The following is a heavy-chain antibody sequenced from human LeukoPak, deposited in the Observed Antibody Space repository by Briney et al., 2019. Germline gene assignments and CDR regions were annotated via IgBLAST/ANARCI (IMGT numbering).Heavy chain of an antibody. V-gene: IGHV4-59*01. CDR1: GGSISSYY. CDR2: IYYSGST. D-gene: IGHD6-6*01. Sequence: SETLSLTCTVSGGSISSYYWSWIRQPPGKGLEWIGYIYYSGSTNYNPSLKSRVTISVDTSKNQFSLKLSSVTAADTAVYYCARAAYSSSIYYYYYMDVWGKGTTVTVSS. J-gene: IGHJ6*03. CDR3: ARAAYSSSIYYYYYMDV.